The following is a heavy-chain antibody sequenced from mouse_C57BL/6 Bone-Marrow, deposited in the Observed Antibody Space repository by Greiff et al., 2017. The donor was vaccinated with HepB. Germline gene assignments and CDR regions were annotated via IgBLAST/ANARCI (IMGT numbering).Heavy chain of an antibody. CDR2: IDPSDSYT. CDR1: GYTFTSYW. V-gene: IGHV1-59*01. J-gene: IGHJ3*01. D-gene: IGHD3-3*01. CDR3: ASQGPFAY. Sequence: VQLQQPGAELVRPGTSVKLSCKASGYTFTSYWMHWVKQRPGQGLEWIGVIDPSDSYTNYKQKFKGKATLTVDPSSSTAYMQLSSLTSEDSAVYYCASQGPFAYWGQGTLVTVSA.